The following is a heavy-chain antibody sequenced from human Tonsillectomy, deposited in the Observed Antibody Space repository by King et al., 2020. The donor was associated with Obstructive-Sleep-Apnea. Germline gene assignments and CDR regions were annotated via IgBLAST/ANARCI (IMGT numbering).Heavy chain of an antibody. CDR2: MYYRGKT. V-gene: IGHV4-59*08. CDR3: ARHRGVEDYGGYGDFFDY. Sequence: QLQESGPGLVKPSETLSLTCTVSGGSISNYDLCWIRQPPGKGLEWIWYMYYRGKTKFNPSLKRRVTISADTSKIQFSLRRSSVTAADTAVYYCARHRGVEDYGGYGDFFDYWGQGTLVTVSS. J-gene: IGHJ4*02. D-gene: IGHD5-12*01. CDR1: GGSISNYD.